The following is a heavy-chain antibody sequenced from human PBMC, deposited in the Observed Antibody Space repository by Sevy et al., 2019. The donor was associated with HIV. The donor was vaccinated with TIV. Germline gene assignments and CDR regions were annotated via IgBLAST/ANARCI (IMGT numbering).Heavy chain of an antibody. CDR1: GFSLTTSGMY. CDR3: ARIRGGREVLRPFDV. D-gene: IGHD3-16*01. J-gene: IGHJ3*01. Sequence: SGPTLVKPTQTLTLTCTFSGFSLTTSGMYVSWIRQPPGKALEWLALIDWDDDKYYSTTLKTRLTISRDTSRNQVVLNMTNMDPVDTATYYCARIRGGREVLRPFDVWGQGTMVTVS. V-gene: IGHV2-70*01. CDR2: IDWDDDK.